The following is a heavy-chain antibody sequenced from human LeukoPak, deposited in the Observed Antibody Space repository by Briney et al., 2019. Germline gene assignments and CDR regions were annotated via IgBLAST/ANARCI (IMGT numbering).Heavy chain of an antibody. CDR2: IIPIFGTA. D-gene: IGHD1-1*01. Sequence: SVKVSCKASGGTFSSCAISWVRQAPGQGLEWMGGIIPIFGTANYAQKFQGRVTITTDESTSTAYMELRSLRSEDTAVYYCARAGARGGGTTDAFDIWGQGTMVTVSS. CDR1: GGTFSSCA. CDR3: ARAGARGGGTTDAFDI. J-gene: IGHJ3*02. V-gene: IGHV1-69*05.